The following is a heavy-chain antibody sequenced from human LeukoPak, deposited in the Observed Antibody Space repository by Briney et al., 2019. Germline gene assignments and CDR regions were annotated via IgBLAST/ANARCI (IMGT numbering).Heavy chain of an antibody. CDR1: GFTFSSYS. Sequence: GGSLRLSCAASGFTFSSYSMNWVRQAPGKGLEWVSSISSSSSYIYYADSVKGRFTISRDNANNSLYRQMNSLRAEDTAVYYCAREVIAAAVPLLVYYMDVWGKGTTVTVSS. V-gene: IGHV3-21*01. D-gene: IGHD6-13*01. CDR2: ISSSSSYI. CDR3: AREVIAAAVPLLVYYMDV. J-gene: IGHJ6*03.